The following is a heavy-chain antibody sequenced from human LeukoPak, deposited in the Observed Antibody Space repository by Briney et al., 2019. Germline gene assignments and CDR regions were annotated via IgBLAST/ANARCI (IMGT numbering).Heavy chain of an antibody. CDR3: ARAAVRGSPPYYYMDV. J-gene: IGHJ6*03. V-gene: IGHV3-13*01. CDR2: IGTAGDT. D-gene: IGHD3-10*01. CDR1: GFTFSSYD. Sequence: GGSLRLSCAASGFTFSSYDMHWVRQATGKGLEWVSAIGTAGDTYYPGSVKGRFTISRENAKNSLYLQMNSLRAGDTAVYYCARAAVRGSPPYYYMDVWGKGTTVTISS.